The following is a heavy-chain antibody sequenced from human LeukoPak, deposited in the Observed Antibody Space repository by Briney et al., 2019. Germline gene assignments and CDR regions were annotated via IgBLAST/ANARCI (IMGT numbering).Heavy chain of an antibody. J-gene: IGHJ4*02. V-gene: IGHV3-9*01. CDR3: AKWTGHYYDSSGYYFDY. CDR1: GFTFDDYA. Sequence: GGSLRLSCAASGFTFDDYAMHWVRQAPGKGLEWVSGMSWNSGSIGYADSVKGRFTISRDNAKNSLYLQMNSLRAEDTALYYCAKWTGHYYDSSGYYFDYWGQGTLVTVSS. D-gene: IGHD3-22*01. CDR2: MSWNSGSI.